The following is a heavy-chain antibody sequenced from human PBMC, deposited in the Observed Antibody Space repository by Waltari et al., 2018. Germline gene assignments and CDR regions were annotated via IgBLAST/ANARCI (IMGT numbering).Heavy chain of an antibody. CDR3: AKDYHYYGSGSYVDY. Sequence: QVQLVESGGGVVQPGRSLRLSCAASGFTFSSYGMHWVRQAPGKGMEWVAVIWYDGSNKYYADSVEGRFTISRDNSKNTLYLQMNSLRAEDTAMYYCAKDYHYYGSGSYVDYWGQGTLVTVSS. D-gene: IGHD3-10*01. J-gene: IGHJ4*02. CDR2: IWYDGSNK. V-gene: IGHV3-30*18. CDR1: GFTFSSYG.